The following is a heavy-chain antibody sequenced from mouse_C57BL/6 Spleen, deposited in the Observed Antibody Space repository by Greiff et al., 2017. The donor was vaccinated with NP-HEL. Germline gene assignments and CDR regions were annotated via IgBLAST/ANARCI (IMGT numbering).Heavy chain of an antibody. D-gene: IGHD4-1*01. J-gene: IGHJ2*01. V-gene: IGHV1-82*01. CDR1: GYAFSSSW. Sequence: QVQLQQSGPELVKPGASVKISCKASGYAFSSSWMNWVKQRPGKGLEWIGRIYPGDGDTNYNGKFKGKATLTADKSSSTAYMQLSSLTSEDSAVYFRAIGETGTGDYWGQGTTLTVSS. CDR2: IYPGDGDT. CDR3: AIGETGTGDY.